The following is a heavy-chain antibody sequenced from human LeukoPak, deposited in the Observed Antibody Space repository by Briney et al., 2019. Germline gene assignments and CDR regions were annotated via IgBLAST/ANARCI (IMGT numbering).Heavy chain of an antibody. Sequence: GGSLRLSCAASGFTFSSYGMHWVRQAPGKGLEWVAFIRYDGSNKYYADSVKGRFTISRDNSKNTLYLQMNSLRTGDTAVYFCAKDSTLWFGESRPHFDYWGQGTLVTVSS. J-gene: IGHJ4*02. CDR1: GFTFSSYG. D-gene: IGHD3-10*01. CDR2: IRYDGSNK. V-gene: IGHV3-30*02. CDR3: AKDSTLWFGESRPHFDY.